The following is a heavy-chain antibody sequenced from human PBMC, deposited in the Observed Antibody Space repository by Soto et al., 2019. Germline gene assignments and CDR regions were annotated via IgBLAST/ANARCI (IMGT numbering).Heavy chain of an antibody. CDR3: APHLWFGELYY. J-gene: IGHJ4*02. CDR1: GFTFSSYA. CDR2: ISGSGGSA. Sequence: EVQLLESGGGLVQPGGSLRLSCAASGFTFSSYAMSWVRQAPGKGLEWVSAISGSGGSAYYADSVKGRFTISRDNSKNTLYLQMNSLRAEDTAVYYCAPHLWFGELYYWGQGTLVTVSS. V-gene: IGHV3-23*01. D-gene: IGHD3-10*01.